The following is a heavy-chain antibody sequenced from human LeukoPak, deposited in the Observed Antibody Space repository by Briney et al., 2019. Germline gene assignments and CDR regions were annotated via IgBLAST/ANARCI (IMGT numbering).Heavy chain of an antibody. CDR3: ARDRPSYDILTGYILLYYFDY. V-gene: IGHV1-2*02. Sequence: ASVKVSCKASGYTFTCYYMHWVRQAPGQGLEWMGWINPNSGGTNYAQKFQGRVTMTRDTSISTAYMELSRLRSDDTAVYYCARDRPSYDILTGYILLYYFDYWGQGTLVTVSS. J-gene: IGHJ4*02. D-gene: IGHD3-9*01. CDR2: INPNSGGT. CDR1: GYTFTCYY.